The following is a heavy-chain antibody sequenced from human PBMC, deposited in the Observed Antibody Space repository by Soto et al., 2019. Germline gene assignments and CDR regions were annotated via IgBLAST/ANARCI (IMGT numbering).Heavy chain of an antibody. Sequence: GASVKVSCKASGYTFTSYCISWVRQAPGQGLEWMGWISAYNGNTNYAQKLQGRVTMTTDTSTSTAYMELRSLRSDDTAVYYCAREIERGSGSYPGYYYYYGMDVWGQGTTVTVSS. J-gene: IGHJ6*02. CDR1: GYTFTSYC. CDR2: ISAYNGNT. CDR3: AREIERGSGSYPGYYYYYGMDV. D-gene: IGHD3-10*01. V-gene: IGHV1-18*01.